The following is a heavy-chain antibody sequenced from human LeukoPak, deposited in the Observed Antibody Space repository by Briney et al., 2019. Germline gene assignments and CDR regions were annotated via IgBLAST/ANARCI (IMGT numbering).Heavy chain of an antibody. Sequence: PSETLSLTCTVSGGSISSSSYYWGWIRQPPGKGLEWIGSIYYSGSTCYNPSLKSRVTISVDTSKNQFSLNLSSVTAADTAVYYCARVGYYPDYYMDVWGKGTTVTVSS. CDR2: IYYSGST. V-gene: IGHV4-39*07. D-gene: IGHD2-21*01. CDR1: GGSISSSSYY. J-gene: IGHJ6*03. CDR3: ARVGYYPDYYMDV.